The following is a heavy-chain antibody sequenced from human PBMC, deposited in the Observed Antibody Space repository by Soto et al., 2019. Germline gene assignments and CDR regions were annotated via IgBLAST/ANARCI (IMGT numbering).Heavy chain of an antibody. V-gene: IGHV1-2*04. J-gene: IGHJ6*02. CDR1: GYTFTGYY. CDR3: ARDGIVVVPAAMANYYYYYGMDV. Sequence: QVQLVQSGAEVKKPGASVKVSCKASGYTFTGYYMHWVRQAPGQGLEWMGWINPNSGGTNYAQKFQGWGTMTRDRSISTAYMELSRLRSDDTAVYYCARDGIVVVPAAMANYYYYYGMDVWGQGTTVTVSS. D-gene: IGHD2-2*01. CDR2: INPNSGGT.